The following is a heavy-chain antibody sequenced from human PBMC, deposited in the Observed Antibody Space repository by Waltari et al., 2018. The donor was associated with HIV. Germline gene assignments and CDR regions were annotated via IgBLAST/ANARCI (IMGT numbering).Heavy chain of an antibody. J-gene: IGHJ4*02. D-gene: IGHD3-3*01. V-gene: IGHV1-18*01. Sequence: QVQLVQSGAEVKKHGASVKVSCKASGYTFTSDGISWVRQAPGQGLEWMGWISAYNGNTNYAQKLQGRVTMTTDTSTSTAYMELRSLRSDDTAVYYCARDSKGDFWSGPISKDYWGQGTLVTVSS. CDR1: GYTFTSDG. CDR2: ISAYNGNT. CDR3: ARDSKGDFWSGPISKDY.